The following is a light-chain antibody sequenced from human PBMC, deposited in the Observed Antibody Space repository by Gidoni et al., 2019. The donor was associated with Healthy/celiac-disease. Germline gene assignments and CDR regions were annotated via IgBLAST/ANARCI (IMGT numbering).Light chain of an antibody. J-gene: IGKJ4*01. CDR1: QCVSSY. CDR3: QQRSKWPPLT. Sequence: IVLTPSPATLSLSPGERATLSCRASQCVSSYLAWYKQKPGQAPKLLIYEASNRATGIPARCSGSGSGTDFTLTISSLEPEDFVVYYCQQRSKWPPLTFGGGTKVEIK. CDR2: EAS. V-gene: IGKV3-11*01.